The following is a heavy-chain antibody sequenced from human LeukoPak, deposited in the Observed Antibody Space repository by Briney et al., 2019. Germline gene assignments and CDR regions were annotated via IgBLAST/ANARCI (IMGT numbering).Heavy chain of an antibody. Sequence: GGSLRLSCAGSGFIFSTYVMHWVRQAPGKGLEGVAVISYDGNNKYYADSVKGRFTISRDNSKNTLDLQMNSLRAEDTAVYYCARDPLDRSGWSSICDYWGQGTLVTVSS. CDR2: ISYDGNNK. D-gene: IGHD6-19*01. CDR3: ARDPLDRSGWSSICDY. J-gene: IGHJ4*02. CDR1: GFIFSTYV. V-gene: IGHV3-30-3*01.